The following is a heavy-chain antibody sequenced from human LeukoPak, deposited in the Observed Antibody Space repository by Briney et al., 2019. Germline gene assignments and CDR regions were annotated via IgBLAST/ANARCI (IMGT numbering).Heavy chain of an antibody. CDR1: GYSISGSYY. CDR2: MFHSGLT. J-gene: IGHJ4*02. CDR3: ARANGFGLIIT. V-gene: IGHV4-38-2*01. Sequence: PSETLSLTCAVSGYSISGSYYWDWIRQSPGKALEWIGSMFHSGLTYYNPSFKSRVTISLDTSKNQSSLKLSSVTAADTAVYYCARANGFGLIITWGQGTLVTVSS. D-gene: IGHD3-10*01.